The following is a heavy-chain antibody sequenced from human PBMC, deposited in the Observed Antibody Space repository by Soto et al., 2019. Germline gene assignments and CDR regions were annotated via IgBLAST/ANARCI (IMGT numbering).Heavy chain of an antibody. CDR3: ARDRPGYYFDY. CDR1: GGSISSYY. Sequence: SETLSLTCTVSGGSISSYYWSWIRQPPGKGLEWIGYIYYSGSTNYNPSLKSRVTISVDTSKNQFSLKLSSVTAADTAVYYCARDRPGYYFDYWGQGTLVTVS. CDR2: IYYSGST. J-gene: IGHJ4*02. V-gene: IGHV4-59*12.